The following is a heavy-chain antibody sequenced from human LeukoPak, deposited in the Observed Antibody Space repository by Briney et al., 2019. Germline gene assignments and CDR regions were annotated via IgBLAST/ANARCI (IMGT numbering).Heavy chain of an antibody. V-gene: IGHV3-23*01. Sequence: GGSLRLSCAASGFTFTIYALSWVRQAPGKGLEWVSGTSGSGGGTYYADSVRGRFTISRDNSKNALYLQMNSLRAEDTAVYYCAKDWPRGDAFDIWGQGTMVTVSS. CDR3: AKDWPRGDAFDI. CDR1: GFTFTIYA. CDR2: TSGSGGGT. J-gene: IGHJ3*02.